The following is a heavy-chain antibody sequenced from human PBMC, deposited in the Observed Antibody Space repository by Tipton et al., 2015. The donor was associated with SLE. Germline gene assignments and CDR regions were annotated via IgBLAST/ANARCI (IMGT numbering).Heavy chain of an antibody. J-gene: IGHJ4*02. CDR3: ARGGGGNYDY. CDR1: GGSITSGSYY. V-gene: IGHV4-61*02. D-gene: IGHD4-11*01. Sequence: TLSLTCTVSGGSITSGSYYCSWVRQPAGKGLEWIGRVYSSGSTIYNPSIKSRITLSLDTSKNQFSLRVNSATAADTAEYYCARGGGGNYDYWGQGTLVIVSS. CDR2: VYSSGST.